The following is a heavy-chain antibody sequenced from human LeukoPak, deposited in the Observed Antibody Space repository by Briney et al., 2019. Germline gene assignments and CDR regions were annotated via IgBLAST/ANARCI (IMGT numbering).Heavy chain of an antibody. CDR3: ASGYSSTPLDY. V-gene: IGHV3-21*01. CDR1: GFTFSSYS. Sequence: PGGSLRLSCAASGFTFSSYSMNGVRQAPGKGLEWVSAISISRSYIYYADSVKGRFTISRDTAKNSLYLQMNSLRAEDTAVYYCASGYSSTPLDYWGQGTLVTVSS. J-gene: IGHJ4*02. CDR2: ISISRSYI. D-gene: IGHD2-21*01.